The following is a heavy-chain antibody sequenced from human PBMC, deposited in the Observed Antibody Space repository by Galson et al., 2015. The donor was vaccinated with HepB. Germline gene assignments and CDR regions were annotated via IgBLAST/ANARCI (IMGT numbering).Heavy chain of an antibody. V-gene: IGHV1-18*01. CDR1: GYTFTSYG. J-gene: IGHJ6*03. Sequence: SVKVSCKASGYTFTSYGISWVRQAPGQGLEWMGWISAYNGNTNYAQKLQGRVTMTTDTSTSTAYMELRSLRSDDTAVYYCARQHPVDQYDFWSGYLGLPPYYYYYYMDVWGKGTTVTVSS. CDR2: ISAYNGNT. D-gene: IGHD3-3*01. CDR3: ARQHPVDQYDFWSGYLGLPPYYYYYYMDV.